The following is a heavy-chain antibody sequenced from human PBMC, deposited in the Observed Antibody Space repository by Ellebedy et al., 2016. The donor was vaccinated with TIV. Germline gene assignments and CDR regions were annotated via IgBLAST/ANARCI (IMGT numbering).Heavy chain of an antibody. V-gene: IGHV1-46*01. CDR1: VYTFSSYF. CDR3: SRDLFGGVTTDY. CDR2: INPSGGST. J-gene: IGHJ4*02. Sequence: SVKVSCXASVYTFSSYFMHWVRQAPGQGLEWMGIINPSGGSTSYAQKFQGRVTLTRDTSTSTVYMELSSLRSEDTAVYYCSRDLFGGVTTDYWGQGTLVTVSS. D-gene: IGHD3-16*01.